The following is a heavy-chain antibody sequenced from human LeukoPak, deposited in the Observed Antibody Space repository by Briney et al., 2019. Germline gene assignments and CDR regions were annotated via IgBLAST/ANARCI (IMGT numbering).Heavy chain of an antibody. D-gene: IGHD6-6*01. CDR1: GGSISSGGYY. CDR2: IYYSGST. CDR3: ARRGYSSSSEYYFDY. V-gene: IGHV4-39*01. J-gene: IGHJ4*02. Sequence: PSQTLSLTCTVSGGSISSGGYYWGWIRQPPGKGLEWIGSIYYSGSTYHNPSLKSRVTISVDTSKNQFSLKLSSVTAADTAVYYCARRGYSSSSEYYFDYWGQGTLVTVSS.